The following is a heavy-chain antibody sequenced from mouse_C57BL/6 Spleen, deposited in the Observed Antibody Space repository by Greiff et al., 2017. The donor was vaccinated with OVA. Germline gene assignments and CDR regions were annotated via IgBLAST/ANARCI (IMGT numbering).Heavy chain of an antibody. J-gene: IGHJ4*01. V-gene: IGHV5-17*01. CDR1: GFTFSDYG. CDR3: ARWGVRLYYAMDY. D-gene: IGHD2-14*01. Sequence: EVKVVESGGGLVKPGGSLKLSCAASGFTFSDYGMHWVRQAPEKGLEWVAYISSGSSTIYYADTVKGRFTISRDNAKNTLFLQMTSLRSEDTAMYYCARWGVRLYYAMDYWGQGTSVTVSS. CDR2: ISSGSSTI.